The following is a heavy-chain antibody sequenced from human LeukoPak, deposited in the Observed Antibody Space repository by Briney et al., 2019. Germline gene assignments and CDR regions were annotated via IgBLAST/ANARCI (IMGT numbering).Heavy chain of an antibody. V-gene: IGHV5-51*01. J-gene: IGHJ4*02. Sequence: GESLKISCKGSGYSFTSYWIGWVRQMPGKGMEWMGIIYPGDSDTRYSPSFQGQVTISADTSISTAYLQWSSLKASDTAMYYCARALVTMVRGVIGPDPGFDYWGQGTLVTVSS. CDR3: ARALVTMVRGVIGPDPGFDY. CDR1: GYSFTSYW. CDR2: IYPGDSDT. D-gene: IGHD3-10*01.